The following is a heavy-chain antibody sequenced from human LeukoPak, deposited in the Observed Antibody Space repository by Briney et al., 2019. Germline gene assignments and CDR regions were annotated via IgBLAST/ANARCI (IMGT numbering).Heavy chain of an antibody. J-gene: IGHJ3*02. CDR1: GFTFSSYG. V-gene: IGHV3-23*05. D-gene: IGHD1-26*01. CDR2: IETGGAST. CDR3: ARGGSYLSAFDI. Sequence: GGSLRLSCAASGFTFSSYGMSWVRQAPGKGLEWVSAIETGGASTYYADSVKGRFSISRDNSKNTLYLQMNSLRAEDTAVYYCARGGSYLSAFDIWGQGTMVTVSS.